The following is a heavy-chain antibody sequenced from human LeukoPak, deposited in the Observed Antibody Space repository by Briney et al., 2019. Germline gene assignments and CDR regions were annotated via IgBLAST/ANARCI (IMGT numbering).Heavy chain of an antibody. D-gene: IGHD3-22*01. CDR2: ISYSGST. Sequence: SQTLSLTCTVSGGSISSGDYYWSWIRQHPGKGLEWIGCISYSGSTYYNPSLKSRVSISVDMAKNQFSLKLSSVTAADTAVYYCARGVSSGYYYYFDYWGQGTLVTVSS. CDR1: GGSISSGDYY. V-gene: IGHV4-31*03. J-gene: IGHJ4*02. CDR3: ARGVSSGYYYYFDY.